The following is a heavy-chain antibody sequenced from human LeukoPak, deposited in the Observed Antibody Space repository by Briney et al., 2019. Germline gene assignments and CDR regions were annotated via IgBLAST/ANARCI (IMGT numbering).Heavy chain of an antibody. J-gene: IGHJ4*02. CDR1: GYTFTIYG. CDR3: ARDRAAVAAPAALDY. CDR2: ISAYNGNT. Sequence: ASVTVSFKASGYTFTIYGISWVRQAPGQGLEWLGWISAYNGNTNYAQKLQGRVTMTTDTSTSTAYMELRSLRSDDTAVYYCARDRAAVAAPAALDYWGQGTLVTVSS. V-gene: IGHV1-18*01. D-gene: IGHD6-19*01.